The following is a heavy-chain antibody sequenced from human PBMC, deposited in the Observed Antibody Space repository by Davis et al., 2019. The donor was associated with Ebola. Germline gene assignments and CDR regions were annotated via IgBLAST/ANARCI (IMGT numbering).Heavy chain of an antibody. Sequence: MPSETLSLTCAVYGGSFSGYYWSWIRQPPGKGLEWIGEINHSGSTNYNPSLKSRVTISLDTSKNQFSLKLSSVTAADTAVYYCARKQESGWREYYFDYWGQGTLVTVSS. V-gene: IGHV4-34*01. CDR2: INHSGST. J-gene: IGHJ4*02. CDR3: ARKQESGWREYYFDY. CDR1: GGSFSGYY. D-gene: IGHD6-19*01.